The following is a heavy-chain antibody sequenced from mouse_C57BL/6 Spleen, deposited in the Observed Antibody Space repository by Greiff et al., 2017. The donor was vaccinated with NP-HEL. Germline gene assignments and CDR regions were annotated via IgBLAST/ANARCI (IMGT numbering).Heavy chain of an antibody. Sequence: EVKLVESGPGLVKPSQSLSLTCSVTGYSITSGYYWNWIRQFPGNKLEWMGYISYDGSNNYNPSLKNRISITRDTSKNQFFLKLNSVTTEDTATYYCARAIYGKPLPWYFDVWGTGTTVTVSS. CDR1: GYSITSGYY. CDR2: ISYDGSN. D-gene: IGHD2-1*01. J-gene: IGHJ1*03. V-gene: IGHV3-6*01. CDR3: ARAIYGKPLPWYFDV.